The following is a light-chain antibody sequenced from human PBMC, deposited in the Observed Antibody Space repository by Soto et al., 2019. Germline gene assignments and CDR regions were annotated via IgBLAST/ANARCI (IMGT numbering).Light chain of an antibody. Sequence: QSVLTQPPSASGTPGQRVNISCSGSSSNIGSNTVNWYQQLPGAADKLLIFNNNQRPSGVPDRFSGSKSGTSASLAISGLQPEDEADYYCAAWDDNHNTLVFGTGTKLTVL. CDR2: NNN. V-gene: IGLV1-44*01. CDR1: SSNIGSNT. J-gene: IGLJ1*01. CDR3: AAWDDNHNTLV.